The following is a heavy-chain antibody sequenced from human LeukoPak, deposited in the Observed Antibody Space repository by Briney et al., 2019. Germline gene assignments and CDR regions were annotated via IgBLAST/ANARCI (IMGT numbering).Heavy chain of an antibody. Sequence: GGSLRLSCAASGFTLSSYGMSWVRQAPGKGLEWVSAISGSGGSTYYADSVKGRFTISRDNSKNTLYLQMKSLRAEDTSVYYCAKDIPGAFWYFDLWGRGTLVTASS. D-gene: IGHD1-14*01. V-gene: IGHV3-23*01. J-gene: IGHJ2*01. CDR2: ISGSGGST. CDR3: AKDIPGAFWYFDL. CDR1: GFTLSSYG.